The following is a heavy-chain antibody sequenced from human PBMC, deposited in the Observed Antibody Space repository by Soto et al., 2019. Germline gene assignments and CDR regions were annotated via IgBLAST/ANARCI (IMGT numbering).Heavy chain of an antibody. Sequence: GESLKISCKGSGYSFTSYWIGWVRQMPGKSLEWMGIIYPGDSDTRYSPSFQGQVTISANKSISTAYLQWSSLKASDTAMYYCARRISLRVGDYGMDVWGQGTTVTVSS. CDR1: GYSFTSYW. V-gene: IGHV5-51*01. J-gene: IGHJ6*02. D-gene: IGHD4-17*01. CDR3: ARRISLRVGDYGMDV. CDR2: IYPGDSDT.